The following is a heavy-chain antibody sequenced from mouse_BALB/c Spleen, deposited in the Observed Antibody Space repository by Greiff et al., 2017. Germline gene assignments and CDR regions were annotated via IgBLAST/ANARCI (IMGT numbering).Heavy chain of an antibody. CDR2: INPSTGYT. CDR3: NAWSYEDAMDY. CDR1: GYTFTSYW. D-gene: IGHD2-12*01. V-gene: IGHV1-7*01. J-gene: IGHJ4*01. Sequence: QVQLKQSGAELAKPGASVKMSCKASGYTFTSYWMHWVKQRPGQGLEWIGYINPSTGYTEYNQKFKDKATLTADKSSSTAYMQLSSLTSEDSAVYYCNAWSYEDAMDYWGQGTSVTVSS.